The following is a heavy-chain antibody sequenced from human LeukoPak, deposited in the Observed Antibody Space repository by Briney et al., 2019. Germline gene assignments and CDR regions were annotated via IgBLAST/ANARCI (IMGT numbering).Heavy chain of an antibody. Sequence: PGGSLRLSCAASGFTFGNSWVHWVRHAPGKGLVWVSLINADGSTTTYADSVKGRFTISRDNARNTLSLQMNSLTNEDTAVYYCVVVVEPPDSDGFDVWGQGTMITVSS. CDR2: INADGSTT. CDR3: VVVVEPPDSDGFDV. CDR1: GFTFGNSW. D-gene: IGHD1-14*01. V-gene: IGHV3-74*01. J-gene: IGHJ3*01.